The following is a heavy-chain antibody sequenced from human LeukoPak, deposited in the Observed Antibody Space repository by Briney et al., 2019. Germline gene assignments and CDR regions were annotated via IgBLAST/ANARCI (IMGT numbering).Heavy chain of an antibody. CDR3: ARPSRNYYDSSGYYYFDY. CDR2: IIPIFGTA. CDR1: GGTFSSYA. D-gene: IGHD3-22*01. Sequence: SVRVSCKASGGTFSSYAISWVRQAPGQGLEWMGGIIPIFGTANYAQKFQGRVTITADKSTSTAYMELSSLRSEDTAVYYCARPSRNYYDSSGYYYFDYWGQGTLVTVSS. V-gene: IGHV1-69*06. J-gene: IGHJ4*02.